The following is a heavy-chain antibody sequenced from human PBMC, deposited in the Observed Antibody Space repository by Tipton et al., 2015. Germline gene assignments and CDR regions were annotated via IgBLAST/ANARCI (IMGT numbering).Heavy chain of an antibody. CDR2: IYYSATT. J-gene: IGHJ4*02. Sequence: LRLSCSVSGDSLSRGTYYWTWIRQHPGKGLEWIGYIYYSATTYYNPSLKSRLTISLDRSKSHFSLQLSSVTAADTAVYYCARSGDTSFDYWGQGTLVTVSS. V-gene: IGHV4-31*02. D-gene: IGHD5-18*01. CDR3: ARSGDTSFDY. CDR1: GDSLSRGTYY.